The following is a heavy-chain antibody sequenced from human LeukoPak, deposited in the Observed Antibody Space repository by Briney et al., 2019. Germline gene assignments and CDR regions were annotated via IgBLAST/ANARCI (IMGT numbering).Heavy chain of an antibody. Sequence: TGGPLRLSCAASGFTFSSYSMNWVRQAPGKGLEWVSYISSSSKTIYYADSVKSRFTVSRDNAKNSLYLKMNSLRDEDSAVYYCARDQGIFDYWGQGTLVTVSS. CDR1: GFTFSSYS. CDR3: ARDQGIFDY. J-gene: IGHJ4*02. CDR2: ISSSSKTI. V-gene: IGHV3-48*02.